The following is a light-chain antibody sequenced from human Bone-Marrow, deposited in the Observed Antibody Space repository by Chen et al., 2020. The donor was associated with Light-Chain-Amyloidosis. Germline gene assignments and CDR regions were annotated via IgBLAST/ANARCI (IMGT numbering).Light chain of an antibody. Sequence: DIVMTQSPLSLPVTPGERASISCRSSQSLLHSNGYNYLDWYLQKPGPSPQLLIYLGSNRASGVPDRFSGSGSGTYFTLKISRVAAEDVGVYYCMQALQTPYTFGPGTKLEL. CDR3: MQALQTPYT. CDR1: QSLLHSNGYNY. CDR2: LGS. J-gene: IGKJ2*01. V-gene: IGKV2-28*01.